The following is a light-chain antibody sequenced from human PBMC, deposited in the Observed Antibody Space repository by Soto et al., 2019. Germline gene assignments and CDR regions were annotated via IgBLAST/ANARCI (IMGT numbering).Light chain of an antibody. V-gene: IGLV2-8*01. CDR1: SSDVGGYNY. Sequence: QSALTQPPSASGSPGQSVTISCTGTSSDVGGYNYVSWYQQHPGKAPKLMIYEVSKRPSGVPDRFSGSKSGNTASLTVSGLQAEDEADYYCSSYVVFGGGTQLTVL. CDR3: SSYVV. CDR2: EVS. J-gene: IGLJ2*01.